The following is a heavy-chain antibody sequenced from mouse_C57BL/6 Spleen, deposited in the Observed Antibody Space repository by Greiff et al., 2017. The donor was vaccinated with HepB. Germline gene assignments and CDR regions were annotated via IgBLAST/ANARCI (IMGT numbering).Heavy chain of an antibody. CDR1: GYTFTSYW. D-gene: IGHD4-1*01. CDR3: TRKETGTNFDV. J-gene: IGHJ1*03. V-gene: IGHV1-5*01. Sequence: EVQLQQSGTVLARPGASVKMSCKTSGYTFTSYWMHWVKQRPGQGLEWIGAIYPGNSDTSYNQKFKGKAKLTAVTSASTAHMERSSRSNEDSAVYYRTRKETGTNFDVWGTGTTVTVSS. CDR2: IYPGNSDT.